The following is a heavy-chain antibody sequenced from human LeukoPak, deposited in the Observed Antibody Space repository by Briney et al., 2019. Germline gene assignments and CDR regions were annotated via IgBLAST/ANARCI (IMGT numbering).Heavy chain of an antibody. CDR1: GFTFSSYS. D-gene: IGHD3-22*01. CDR2: ISYDGSNK. Sequence: GGSLRLSCAASGFTFSSYSMNWVRQAPGKGLEWVAVISYDGSNKYYADSVKGRFTISRDNSKNTLYLQMNSLRAEDTAVYYCARDFDSGDYWGQGTLVTVSS. CDR3: ARDFDSGDY. J-gene: IGHJ4*02. V-gene: IGHV3-30*03.